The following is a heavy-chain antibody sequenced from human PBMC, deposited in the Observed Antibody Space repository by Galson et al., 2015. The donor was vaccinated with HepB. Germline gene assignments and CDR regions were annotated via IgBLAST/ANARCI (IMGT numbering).Heavy chain of an antibody. Sequence: SETLSLTCTVSGGSTSYYYWSWIRQPPGKGLEWIGYSFFGGNTNYNPSLRSRVSISGDTSKNQFSLRLSSVTAADTAVYYCARHVVKGASGWYGHYCGMDVWGQGTTVTVSS. D-gene: IGHD6-19*01. CDR2: SFFGGNT. CDR3: ARHVVKGASGWYGHYCGMDV. V-gene: IGHV4-59*08. CDR1: GGSTSYYY. J-gene: IGHJ6*02.